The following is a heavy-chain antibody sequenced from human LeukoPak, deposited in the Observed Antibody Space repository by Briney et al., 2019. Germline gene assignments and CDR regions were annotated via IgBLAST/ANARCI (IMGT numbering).Heavy chain of an antibody. V-gene: IGHV4-59*06. CDR2: IYYSGST. CDR1: GGSISSYY. Sequence: SETLSLTCTVSGGSISSYYWSWIRQPPGKGRGWIGYIYYSGSTYYNPSLKSRVTISVDTSKNQFSLKLSSVAAADTAVYYCARSYPYYYDSSGYYYVSEYFQHWGQGTLVTVSS. J-gene: IGHJ1*01. D-gene: IGHD3-22*01. CDR3: ARSYPYYYDSSGYYYVSEYFQH.